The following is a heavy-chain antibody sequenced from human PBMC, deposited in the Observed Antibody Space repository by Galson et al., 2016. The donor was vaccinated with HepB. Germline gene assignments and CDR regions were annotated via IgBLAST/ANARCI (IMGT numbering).Heavy chain of an antibody. V-gene: IGHV3-30*18. Sequence: SLRLSCASTFTDYGIHWVRQAPGKGLEWVAAMSYDGSTKEYADALKGRLTISRDSSKNTVSLQLKNLRSEDTGVYYCAKDFYTMVQGAMGYYGMDVWGEGTTVIVSS. CDR3: AKDFYTMVQGAMGYYGMDV. J-gene: IGHJ6*04. D-gene: IGHD3-10*01. CDR2: MSYDGSTK. CDR1: TFTDYG.